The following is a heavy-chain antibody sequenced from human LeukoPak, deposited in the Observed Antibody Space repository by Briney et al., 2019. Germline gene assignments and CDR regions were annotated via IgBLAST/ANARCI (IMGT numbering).Heavy chain of an antibody. V-gene: IGHV3-23*01. D-gene: IGHD2-15*01. CDR2: ISSNGGST. Sequence: GGSLRLSCAASGFTFGSYMMTWVSQAPGRGLERVSTISSNGGSTYYADSVKGRFTISRDNSKNTLYLQMSSLRAEDTAVYYCARYCSGASCYSGVDYWGQGTLVPVSS. CDR3: ARYCSGASCYSGVDY. CDR1: GFTFGSYM. J-gene: IGHJ4*02.